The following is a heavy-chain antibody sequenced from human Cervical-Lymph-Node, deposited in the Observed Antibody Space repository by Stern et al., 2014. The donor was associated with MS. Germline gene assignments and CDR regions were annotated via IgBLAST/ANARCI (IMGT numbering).Heavy chain of an antibody. V-gene: IGHV1-2*02. CDR3: AENMDV. Sequence: DQLVESGAEVKKPGASVTVPCKPSGYTFTDYYIHWLRQAPGQGPEWMGRISPKNGDTNYAPRFQGRVTMTRDTSISIVYLEVTRLRFDDTAVYYCAENMDVWGQGTTVTVSS. J-gene: IGHJ6*02. CDR2: ISPKNGDT. CDR1: GYTFTDYY.